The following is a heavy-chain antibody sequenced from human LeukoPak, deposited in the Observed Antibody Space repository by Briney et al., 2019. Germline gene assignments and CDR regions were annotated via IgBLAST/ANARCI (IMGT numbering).Heavy chain of an antibody. Sequence: ASVKVSCKASGGTFSSYAISWVRQAPGQGLEWMGGIIPIFGTANYAQKFQGRVTITADESTSTAYMELSSLRSEDTAVYYCARDRIPYWYFDLWGRGTLVTVSS. CDR2: IIPIFGTA. CDR1: GGTFSSYA. J-gene: IGHJ2*01. CDR3: ARDRIPYWYFDL. V-gene: IGHV1-69*13.